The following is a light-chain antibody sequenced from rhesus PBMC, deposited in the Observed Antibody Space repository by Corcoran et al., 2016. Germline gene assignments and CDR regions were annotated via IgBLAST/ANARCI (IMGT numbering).Light chain of an antibody. CDR1: QAISSY. CDR3: QQHNSHPLT. CDR2: AAS. Sequence: DIQMTQSPSSLSAFVGARVTITCRASQAISSYLAWYQQKPGKVPKLLIYAASALQSGVPSRFSGSGSVTDFTLTIRIPQPEDFATYYCQQHNSHPLTFGGGTKVELK. V-gene: IGKV1-44*03. J-gene: IGKJ4*01.